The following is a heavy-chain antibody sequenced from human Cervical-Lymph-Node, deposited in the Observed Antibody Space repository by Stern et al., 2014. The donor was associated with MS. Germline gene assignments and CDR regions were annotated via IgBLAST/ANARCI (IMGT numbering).Heavy chain of an antibody. CDR2: IWYDGSNK. V-gene: IGHV3-33*01. CDR3: ARDRRYCSSTSCYEYYYYGMDV. J-gene: IGHJ6*02. D-gene: IGHD2-2*01. Sequence: VQLVESGGGVVQPGRSLRLSCAASGFTFSSYGMHWVRQALGKGLEWVAVIWYDGSNKYYADSVKGRFTISRDNSKNTLYLQMNSLRAEDTAVYYCARDRRYCSSTSCYEYYYYGMDVWGQGTTVTVSS. CDR1: GFTFSSYG.